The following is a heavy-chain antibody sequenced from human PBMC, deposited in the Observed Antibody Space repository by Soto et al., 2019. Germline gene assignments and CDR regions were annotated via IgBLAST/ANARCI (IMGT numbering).Heavy chain of an antibody. V-gene: IGHV4-30-2*01. CDR3: ARDNSGFDY. J-gene: IGHJ4*02. CDR2: IYHSGST. Sequence: SETLSLTCAVSGGSISSGGYSWSWIRQPPGKGLEWIGYIYHSGSTYYNPSLKSRVTISVDRSKNQFSLKLSSVTAADTAVYYCARDNSGFDYWGQGTLVTVSS. CDR1: GGSISSGGYS. D-gene: IGHD1-20*01.